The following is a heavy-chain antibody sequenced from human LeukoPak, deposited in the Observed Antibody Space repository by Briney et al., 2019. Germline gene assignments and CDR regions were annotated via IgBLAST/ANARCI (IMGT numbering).Heavy chain of an antibody. D-gene: IGHD3-9*01. J-gene: IGHJ4*02. CDR2: ITGGGDYI. Sequence: GGSLRLSCAASGFTFNTFNMNWVRQAPGKGLEWVSSITGGGDYIYYADSVKGRFTTTRDNAKNSLSLQLNSLRVEDTAVYYCARGHYDVLAASYKWTPDYWGQGTLVTVSS. CDR3: ARGHYDVLAASYKWTPDY. V-gene: IGHV3-21*01. CDR1: GFTFNTFN.